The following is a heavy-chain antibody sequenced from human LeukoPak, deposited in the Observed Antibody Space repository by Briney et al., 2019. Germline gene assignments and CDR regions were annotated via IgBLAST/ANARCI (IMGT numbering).Heavy chain of an antibody. J-gene: IGHJ1*01. CDR3: ATIHFDSSGDQYFQH. CDR1: GFTFSSYW. V-gene: IGHV3-7*01. Sequence: GGSLRLSCAASGFTFSSYWMSWVRQAPGKGLEWVANIKQDGSEKYYVDSVKGRFTISRDNAKNSLYLQMNSLRAEDTAVYYCATIHFDSSGDQYFQHWGQGTLVTVSS. CDR2: IKQDGSEK. D-gene: IGHD3-22*01.